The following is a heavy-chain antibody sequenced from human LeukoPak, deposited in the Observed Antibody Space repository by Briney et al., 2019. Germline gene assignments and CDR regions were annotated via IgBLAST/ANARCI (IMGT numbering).Heavy chain of an antibody. CDR2: ISGSGSST. J-gene: IGHJ4*02. Sequence: GASLRLSCAASGFTFSSYAMSWVRQAPGKGLEWVSAISGSGSSTYYADSVKGRFAISRDNSKNTLYLQMNSLRAEDTAIYYCASIVMKQTRDYWGQGTLVTVSS. V-gene: IGHV3-23*01. D-gene: IGHD3-22*01. CDR1: GFTFSSYA. CDR3: ASIVMKQTRDY.